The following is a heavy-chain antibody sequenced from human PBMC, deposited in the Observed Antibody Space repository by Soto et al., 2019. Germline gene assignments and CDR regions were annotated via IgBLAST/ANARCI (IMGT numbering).Heavy chain of an antibody. J-gene: IGHJ4*02. Sequence: ASVKVSCKASGYTFTFNYIYWVRQAPGQGLEWMGRINPSDGSTNYAQKFQGRVTMARDTSTSTFYMELSSLRSEDTAVYYCAREDNPGFDYWGQGTLVTVSS. CDR3: AREDNPGFDY. CDR2: INPSDGST. CDR1: GYTFTFNY. V-gene: IGHV1-46*01.